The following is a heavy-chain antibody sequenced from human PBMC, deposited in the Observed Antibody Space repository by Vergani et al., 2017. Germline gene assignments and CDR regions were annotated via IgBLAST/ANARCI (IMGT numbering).Heavy chain of an antibody. D-gene: IGHD3-22*01. V-gene: IGHV3-48*03. Sequence: EVQLVESGGGLVQPGGSLRLSCAASGFTFSSYEMNWVRQAPGKGLEWVSYISSSGSTIYYADSVKGRFTISRDNAKNSLYLQMNSLRAEDTAVYYCASDSQVEYYYDSSGYYWVDYWGQGTLVTVSS. CDR1: GFTFSSYE. J-gene: IGHJ4*02. CDR2: ISSSGSTI. CDR3: ASDSQVEYYYDSSGYYWVDY.